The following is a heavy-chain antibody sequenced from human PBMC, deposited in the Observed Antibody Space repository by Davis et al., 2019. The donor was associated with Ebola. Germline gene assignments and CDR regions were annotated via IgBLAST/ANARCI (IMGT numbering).Heavy chain of an antibody. V-gene: IGHV3-33*01. J-gene: IGHJ4*02. D-gene: IGHD1-26*01. Sequence: PGGSLRLSCAASGFTFSSYGMHWVRQAPGKGLEWVAVIWYDGSNKYYADSVKGRFTISRDNAKNSLYLQMNSLRAEDTAVYYCAREGGWELLTHWGQGTLVTVSS. CDR1: GFTFSSYG. CDR3: AREGGWELLTH. CDR2: IWYDGSNK.